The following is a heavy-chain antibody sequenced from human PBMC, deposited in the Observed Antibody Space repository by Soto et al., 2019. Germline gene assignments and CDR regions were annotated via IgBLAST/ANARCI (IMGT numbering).Heavy chain of an antibody. CDR2: IYSGGST. CDR3: AREPRSSWFSC. Sequence: GGSLRLSCAASGFTVSSNYMSWARQAPGKGLEWVSVIYSGGSTYYTDSVKGRFTISRDSSKNTLYLQMNSLRAEDTAVYYCAREPRSSWFSCWGQGTQVTVSS. CDR1: GFTVSSNY. J-gene: IGHJ5*01. D-gene: IGHD6-13*01. V-gene: IGHV3-66*01.